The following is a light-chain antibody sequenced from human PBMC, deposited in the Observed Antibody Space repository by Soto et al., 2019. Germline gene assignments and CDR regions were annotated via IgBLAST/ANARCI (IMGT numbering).Light chain of an antibody. CDR3: CSYAGSTTRVL. Sequence: QSALTQPASVSGSPGQSIIISCTGTSSDVDTYKYVSWYQQHPGKAPKLMIYEVSHRPSGVSDRFSGSKSGNTASLTISGLQAEDEADYYCCSYAGSTTRVLFDGGTKVTVL. CDR2: EVS. J-gene: IGLJ2*01. V-gene: IGLV2-14*01. CDR1: SSDVDTYKY.